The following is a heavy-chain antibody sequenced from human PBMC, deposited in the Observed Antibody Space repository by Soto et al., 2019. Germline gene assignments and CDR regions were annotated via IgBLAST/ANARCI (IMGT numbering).Heavy chain of an antibody. CDR1: GGTFSSYA. Sequence: SVKVSCKASGGTFSSYAISWVRQAPGQGLEWMGGIIPIFGTANYAQKFQGRVTITADKSTSTAYMELSSLRSEDTAVYYCARGGRGYYYDSSGYSHRYYYYYYGMDVWGQGTTVTVSS. CDR2: IIPIFGTA. D-gene: IGHD3-22*01. V-gene: IGHV1-69*06. J-gene: IGHJ6*02. CDR3: ARGGRGYYYDSSGYSHRYYYYYYGMDV.